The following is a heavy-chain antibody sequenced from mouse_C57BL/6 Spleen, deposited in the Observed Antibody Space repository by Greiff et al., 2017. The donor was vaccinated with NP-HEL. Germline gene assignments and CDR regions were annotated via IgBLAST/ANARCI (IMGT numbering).Heavy chain of an antibody. J-gene: IGHJ3*01. Sequence: VQLQQSGAELVRPGASVKLSCTASGFNIKDDYMHWVKQRPEQGLEWIGWIDPENGDTEYASKFQGKATITADTSSNTAYLQLSSLTSVDTAVYYCTTNYLAYWGQGTLVTVSA. D-gene: IGHD2-1*01. CDR1: GFNIKDDY. V-gene: IGHV14-4*01. CDR3: TTNYLAY. CDR2: IDPENGDT.